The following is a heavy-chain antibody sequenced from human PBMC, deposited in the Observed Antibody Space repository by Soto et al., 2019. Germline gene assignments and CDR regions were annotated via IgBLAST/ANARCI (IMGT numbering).Heavy chain of an antibody. CDR2: ISGSGGST. J-gene: IGHJ6*02. Sequence: EVQLLESGGGLVQPGGSLRLSCAASGFTFSSYAMSWVRQAPGEGLEWVSAISGSGGSTYYADSVKGRFTISRDNSKNPLYLQMNSLRAEDTAVYYCAKTPEIAAAGTNYYYGMDVCGQRTTVTVSS. D-gene: IGHD6-13*01. CDR3: AKTPEIAAAGTNYYYGMDV. V-gene: IGHV3-23*01. CDR1: GFTFSSYA.